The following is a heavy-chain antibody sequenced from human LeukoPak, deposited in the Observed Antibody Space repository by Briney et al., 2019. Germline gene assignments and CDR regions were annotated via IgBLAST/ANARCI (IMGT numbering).Heavy chain of an antibody. CDR1: GFTFSSYS. D-gene: IGHD5-24*01. Sequence: GGSLRLSCAASGFTFSSYSMNWVRQAPGKGLEWVSSISRSINYIYYADSVKGRFTISRDNAKNSLYLQINSLRVDDTSVYYCARGENNYGYYYFDYWGQGTLVTVSS. CDR2: ISRSINYI. J-gene: IGHJ4*02. V-gene: IGHV3-21*01. CDR3: ARGENNYGYYYFDY.